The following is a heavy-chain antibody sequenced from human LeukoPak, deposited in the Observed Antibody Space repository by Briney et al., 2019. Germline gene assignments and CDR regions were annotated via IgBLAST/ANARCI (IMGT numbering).Heavy chain of an antibody. CDR1: GFTFSNAW. CDR2: ISSSSSYI. J-gene: IGHJ3*02. CDR3: AGVNGDIDAFDI. Sequence: GGSLRLSCAASGFTFSNAWMSWVRQAPGKGLEWVSSISSSSSYIYYADSVKGRFTISRDNAKNSLYLQMNSLRAEDTAVYYCAGVNGDIDAFDIWGQGTMVTVSS. V-gene: IGHV3-21*01. D-gene: IGHD4-17*01.